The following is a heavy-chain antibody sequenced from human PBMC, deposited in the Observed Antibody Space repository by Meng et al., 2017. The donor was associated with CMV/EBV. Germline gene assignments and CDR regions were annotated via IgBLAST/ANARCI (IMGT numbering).Heavy chain of an antibody. V-gene: IGHV4-39*07. CDR3: ARGGIAAAGLH. D-gene: IGHD6-13*01. J-gene: IGHJ4*02. CDR2: IYYSGST. Sequence: HLQLQESGPGLVKPSETLSLTCTVSGGSISSSSYYWGWIRQPPGKGLEWIGSIYYSGSTYYNPSLKSRVTISVDTSKNQFSLKLGSVTAADTAVYYCARGGIAAAGLHWGQGTLVTVSS. CDR1: GGSISSSSYY.